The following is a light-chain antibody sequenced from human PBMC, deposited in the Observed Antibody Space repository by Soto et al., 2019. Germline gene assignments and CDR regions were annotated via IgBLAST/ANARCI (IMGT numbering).Light chain of an antibody. V-gene: IGKV1-39*01. CDR3: QHSTTWA. J-gene: IGKJ1*01. CDR2: AAS. Sequence: DIQMTQSPSSLSASVGDRVTITCRASQGISTYLNWYQQKPGKAPKLLIYAASNLQSGVPSRFSGSGSETDFTLIISSLQPEDFATYSCQHSTTWAFGQGTKVDIK. CDR1: QGISTY.